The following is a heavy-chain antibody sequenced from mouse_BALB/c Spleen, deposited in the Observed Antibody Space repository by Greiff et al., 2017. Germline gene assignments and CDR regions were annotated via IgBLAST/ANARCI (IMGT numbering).Heavy chain of an antibody. D-gene: IGHD2-1*01. J-gene: IGHJ1*01. CDR1: GYAFSSSW. CDR3: ARGTYGKDWYFDV. V-gene: IGHV1-82*01. CDR2: IYPGDGDT. Sequence: VQLQQSGPELVKPGASAKISCKASGYAFSSSWMNWVKQRPGQGLEWIGRIYPGDGDTNYNGKFKGKATLTADKSSSTAYMQLSSLTSVDSAVYFCARGTYGKDWYFDVWGEGTTVTVSS.